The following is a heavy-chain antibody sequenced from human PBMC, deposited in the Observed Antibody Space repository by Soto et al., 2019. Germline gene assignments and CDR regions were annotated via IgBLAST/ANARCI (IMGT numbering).Heavy chain of an antibody. CDR1: GGTFSSYA. J-gene: IGHJ5*02. V-gene: IGHV1-69*13. Sequence: ASVKVSCKASGGTFSSYAISWVRQAPGQGLEWMGGIIPIFGTANYAQKFQGRVTITADESTSTAYMELSSLRSEDTAVYYCARNIYCSGGSCSHSPYNWFDPWGQGTLVTVSS. CDR2: IIPIFGTA. CDR3: ARNIYCSGGSCSHSPYNWFDP. D-gene: IGHD2-15*01.